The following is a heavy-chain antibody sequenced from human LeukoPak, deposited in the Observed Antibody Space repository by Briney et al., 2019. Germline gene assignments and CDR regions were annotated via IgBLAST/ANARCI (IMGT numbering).Heavy chain of an antibody. J-gene: IGHJ4*02. CDR2: LDPEDGET. Sequence: GASVKVSCKVSGHTLTDLSRHWVRQTPGGGLEWMGGLDPEDGETIYAQKFQGRVTMTEDTSTDTAYMELSSLRSEDTAVYYCATGGIYSLLDYWGQGTLVTVSS. V-gene: IGHV1-24*01. CDR3: ATGGIYSLLDY. CDR1: GHTLTDLS. D-gene: IGHD1-26*01.